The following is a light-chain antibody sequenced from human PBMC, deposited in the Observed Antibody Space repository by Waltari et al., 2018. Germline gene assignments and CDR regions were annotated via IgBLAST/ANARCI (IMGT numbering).Light chain of an antibody. CDR1: QSVGRS. CDR3: QHYVRLPAT. J-gene: IGKJ1*01. CDR2: GAS. Sequence: SPGERATLSCRASQSVGRSLAWYQQKPGQAPRLLIYGASTRFTGIPDRFSGSGSGTDFSLTISRLEPEDFAVYYCQHYVRLPATFGQGTTVEIK. V-gene: IGKV3-20*01.